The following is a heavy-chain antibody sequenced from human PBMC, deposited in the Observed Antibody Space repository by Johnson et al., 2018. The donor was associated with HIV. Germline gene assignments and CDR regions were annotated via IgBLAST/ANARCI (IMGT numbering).Heavy chain of an antibody. J-gene: IGHJ3*02. D-gene: IGHD6-13*01. CDR1: GFTFDDYG. CDR2: ISSSGSTI. V-gene: IGHV3-11*01. Sequence: QVQLVESGGGVVRPGGSLRLSCAASGFTFDDYGMSWVRQVPGKGLEWVSYISSSGSTIYYADCVKGRFTIARANAKNTLYLQMNSLGAEDTAVYYCAKDGDVYGYSSSNDIWGQGTMVTVSS. CDR3: AKDGDVYGYSSSNDI.